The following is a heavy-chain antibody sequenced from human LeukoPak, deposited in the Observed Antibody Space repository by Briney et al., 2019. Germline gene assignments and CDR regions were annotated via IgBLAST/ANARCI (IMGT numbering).Heavy chain of an antibody. CDR3: ARPSAFVDRNY. V-gene: IGHV3-74*01. CDR1: GFTFSSYW. J-gene: IGHJ4*02. Sequence: PGGSLRLSCAASGFTFSSYWMHWVRQAPGKGLVWVSSINSDGSSTSYADSVKGRFTISRDNAKNTLYLQMNSLRAEDTAVYYCARPSAFVDRNYWGQGTLVTVSS. CDR2: INSDGSST. D-gene: IGHD6-6*01.